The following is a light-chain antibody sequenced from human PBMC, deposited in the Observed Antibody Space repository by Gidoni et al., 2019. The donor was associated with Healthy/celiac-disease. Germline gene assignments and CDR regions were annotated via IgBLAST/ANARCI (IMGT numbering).Light chain of an antibody. V-gene: IGLV1-40*01. CDR3: QAYDSSLSAHVV. J-gene: IGLJ2*01. Sequence: QSVLTQPPSVSGAPAQMVTISCTGRSSNIGAGYDVHWYQQLPGTAPKLLIYGNSNRPSGVPDRFSGSKSGTSASLAITGLQAEDEADYYCQAYDSSLSAHVVFGGGTKLTVL. CDR2: GNS. CDR1: SSNIGAGYD.